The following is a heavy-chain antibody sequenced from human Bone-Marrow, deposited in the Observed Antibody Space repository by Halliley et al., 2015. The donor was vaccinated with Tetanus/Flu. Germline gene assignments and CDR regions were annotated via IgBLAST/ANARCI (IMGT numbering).Heavy chain of an antibody. CDR2: TSSYR. Sequence: TSSYRDYADSVKGRFTISRDNAKDSLYLEMNSLRAEDTAVYYCARSARSYDVLTGYSYYFDNWGQGTLVTVSS. V-gene: IGHV3-21*01. J-gene: IGHJ4*02. D-gene: IGHD3-9*01. CDR3: ARSARSYDVLTGYSYYFDN.